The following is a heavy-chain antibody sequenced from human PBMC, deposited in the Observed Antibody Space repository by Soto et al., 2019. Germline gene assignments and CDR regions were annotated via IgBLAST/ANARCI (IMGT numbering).Heavy chain of an antibody. Sequence: ASVKVSCKVSGYTLTELSMHWVRQAPGKGLEWMGGFDPEDGETIYAQKFQGRVTMTEDTSTDTAYMELSSLRSEDTAVYYCATIGSGSFGGYYYYYYMDVWGKGTTVTVSS. D-gene: IGHD3-10*01. V-gene: IGHV1-24*01. CDR2: FDPEDGET. CDR3: ATIGSGSFGGYYYYYYMDV. CDR1: GYTLTELS. J-gene: IGHJ6*03.